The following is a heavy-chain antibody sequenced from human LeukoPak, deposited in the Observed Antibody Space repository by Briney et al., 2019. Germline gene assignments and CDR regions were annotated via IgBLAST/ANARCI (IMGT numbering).Heavy chain of an antibody. CDR2: IDYSGST. Sequence: SETLSLTCTVSGGSISSRNYYWGWIRQPPGKGLEWIASIDYSGSTYYNPSLKSRVTISVDTSKNQFSLKVSSVTAAETAVYYCARDSSGWYVAALAPAPCDYWGQGTLVTVSS. D-gene: IGHD6-19*01. CDR3: ARDSSGWYVAALAPAPCDY. V-gene: IGHV4-39*02. J-gene: IGHJ4*02. CDR1: GGSISSRNYY.